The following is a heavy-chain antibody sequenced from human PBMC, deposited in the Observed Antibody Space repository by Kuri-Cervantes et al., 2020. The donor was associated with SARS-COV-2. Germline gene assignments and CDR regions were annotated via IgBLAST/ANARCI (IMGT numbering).Heavy chain of an antibody. Sequence: GSLRLSCAVYGGSFSGYYWSWTRQSPGKGLEWIGEINHSGSTNYNPPLKSRVTISLETSKNQFSLNLSSVTAADTAVYYCARGEWDVVLDWGQGTLVTVSS. V-gene: IGHV4-34*01. J-gene: IGHJ4*02. CDR2: INHSGST. D-gene: IGHD1-26*01. CDR3: ARGEWDVVLD. CDR1: GGSFSGYY.